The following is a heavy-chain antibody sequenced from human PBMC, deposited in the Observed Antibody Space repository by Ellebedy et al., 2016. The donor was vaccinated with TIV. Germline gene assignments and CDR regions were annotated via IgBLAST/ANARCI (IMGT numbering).Heavy chain of an antibody. J-gene: IGHJ6*02. Sequence: PGGSLRLSCTVSGGSVSSGSHFWNWIRQPPGKGLEWIGYIYKSGTTNYNPSLKSRVTMSVDMSKNQFSLSLTSVTAADTAVYYCAREGYDILTGYNSGMDVWGQGTTVTVSS. CDR2: IYKSGTT. V-gene: IGHV4-61*01. CDR1: GGSVSSGSHF. CDR3: AREGYDILTGYNSGMDV. D-gene: IGHD3-9*01.